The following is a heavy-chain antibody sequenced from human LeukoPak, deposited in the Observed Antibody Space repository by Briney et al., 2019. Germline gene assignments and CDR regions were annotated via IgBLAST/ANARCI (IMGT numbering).Heavy chain of an antibody. CDR3: ARLIGSSSGFDY. CDR1: GFTFSSYA. V-gene: IGHV3-21*01. D-gene: IGHD6-6*01. Sequence: GGSLRLSCAASGFTFSSYAMRWVRQAPGKGLEWVSSISSSSSYIYYADSVKGRFTISRDNAKNSLYLQMNSLRAEDTAVYYCARLIGSSSGFDYWGQGTLVTVSS. J-gene: IGHJ4*02. CDR2: ISSSSSYI.